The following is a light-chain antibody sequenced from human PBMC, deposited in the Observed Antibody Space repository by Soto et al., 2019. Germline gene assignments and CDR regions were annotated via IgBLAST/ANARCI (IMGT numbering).Light chain of an antibody. CDR2: AVS. J-gene: IGLJ1*01. Sequence: QSALTQPASVSGSPGQSITISCTGTSSDVGGYDFVSWYQHHPGKAPKLMIYAVSNRPSGVSNRFSGSKSGNTASLTISGLQAEDEADYYCSSYTSSSTLVFGAGTKLTVL. CDR1: SSDVGGYDF. CDR3: SSYTSSSTLV. V-gene: IGLV2-14*01.